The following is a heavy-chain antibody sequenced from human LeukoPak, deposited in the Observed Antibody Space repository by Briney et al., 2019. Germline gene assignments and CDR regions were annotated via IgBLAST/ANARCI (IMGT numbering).Heavy chain of an antibody. CDR1: GSTFSSYA. D-gene: IGHD3-3*01. V-gene: IGHV3-48*03. J-gene: IGHJ4*02. CDR2: LSSSGSAF. Sequence: GGSLRLSCAVSGSTFSSYAMHWVRQAPGKGLEWIAYLSSSGSAFSYADSVKGRFTIARDNAKNSVYLEMNSLRADDTAVYYCARSARLMKGVVEVTALDDWGQGTLVTVSS. CDR3: ARSARLMKGVVEVTALDD.